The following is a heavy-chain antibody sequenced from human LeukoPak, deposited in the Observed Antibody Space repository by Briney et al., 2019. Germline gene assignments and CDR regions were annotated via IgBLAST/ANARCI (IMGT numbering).Heavy chain of an antibody. V-gene: IGHV2-5*01. CDR3: AHRSGDRYWFFDL. J-gene: IGHJ2*01. Sequence: SGPTLVNPTETLTLTCTFSEFSLSTSGVGVGWIRQPPGKALEWLAVINWNGNKNYSPSLSSRLTITRDTSKKQVVLTITDMDPVDTATYYCAHRSGDRYWFFDLWGRGTLVTVSS. D-gene: IGHD1-26*01. CDR1: EFSLSTSGVG. CDR2: INWNGNK.